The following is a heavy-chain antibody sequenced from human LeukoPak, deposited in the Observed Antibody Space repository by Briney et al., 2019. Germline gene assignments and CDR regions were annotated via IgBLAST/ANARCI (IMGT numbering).Heavy chain of an antibody. V-gene: IGHV3-7*01. CDR2: IKQDGSDK. D-gene: IGHD3-10*01. J-gene: IGHJ4*02. Sequence: GGSLRLSCAASGFTFDDYGMSWVRQAPGKGLEWVANIKQDGSDKYYVDSVKGRFTISRDNAKKSLYLQMNSLRVEDTAVYYCARDKITSGYYFDYWGQGTLVTVSS. CDR3: ARDKITSGYYFDY. CDR1: GFTFDDYG.